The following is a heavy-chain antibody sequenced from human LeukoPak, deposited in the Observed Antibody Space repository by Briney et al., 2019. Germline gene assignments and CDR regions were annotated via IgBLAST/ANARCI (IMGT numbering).Heavy chain of an antibody. CDR2: IYYSGST. Sequence: PSETLSLTCTVSGGSISSSSYYWGWIRQPPGKGLEWIGSIYYSGSTYYNPSLKSRVTISVDTSKNQFSLKLSSVIAADTAVYYCARDLGGIVGGYFGYWGQGTLVTVSS. J-gene: IGHJ4*02. CDR1: GGSISSSSYY. V-gene: IGHV4-39*07. CDR3: ARDLGGIVGGYFGY. D-gene: IGHD1-26*01.